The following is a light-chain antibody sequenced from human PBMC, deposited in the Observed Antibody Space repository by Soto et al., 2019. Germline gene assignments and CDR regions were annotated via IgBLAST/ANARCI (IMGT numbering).Light chain of an antibody. CDR2: EVS. J-gene: IGLJ1*01. V-gene: IGLV2-14*01. CDR1: SSDVGDYNY. CDR3: SSYTSSNTYV. Sequence: QSALTQPASVSGSPGQSITISCTGTSSDVGDYNYVSWYQQHPGKAPKLMIYEVSNRPSGVSNRFSGSKSGNTASLTISGLRAEDEADYYCSSYTSSNTYVFGTGTKLTVL.